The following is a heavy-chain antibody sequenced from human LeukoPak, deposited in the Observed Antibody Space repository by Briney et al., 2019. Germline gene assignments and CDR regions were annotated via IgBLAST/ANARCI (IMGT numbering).Heavy chain of an antibody. Sequence: PGGSLRLSCAASGLTFSRYEMNWVRQAPGKVLEWVSYISTSGSSIYDADSVKGRFTISRDNAKNSLFLQMNSLRAEDTAVYYCATSQGSWPDYFDYWGQGTLVTVSS. J-gene: IGHJ4*02. D-gene: IGHD6-13*01. CDR1: GLTFSRYE. CDR2: ISTSGSSI. CDR3: ATSQGSWPDYFDY. V-gene: IGHV3-48*03.